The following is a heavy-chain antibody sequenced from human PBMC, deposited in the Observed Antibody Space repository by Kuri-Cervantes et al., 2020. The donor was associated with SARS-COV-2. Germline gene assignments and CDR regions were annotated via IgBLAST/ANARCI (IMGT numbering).Heavy chain of an antibody. J-gene: IGHJ4*02. CDR2: IATAGDP. CDR3: ARDPWRADISGWKRPFDY. CDR1: GFTFSSHD. Sequence: GEALKISRVASGFTFSSHDMHWVRQPTGKGLGWVSGIATAGDPYFAASVTGRFTISRENAKNSLYLQMNSLRIEDTAEYFCARDPWRADISGWKRPFDYWGQGTLVTVSS. D-gene: IGHD6-19*01. V-gene: IGHV3-13*05.